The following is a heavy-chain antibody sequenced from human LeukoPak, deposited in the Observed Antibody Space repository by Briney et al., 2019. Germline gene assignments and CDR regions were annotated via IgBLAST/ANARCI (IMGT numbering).Heavy chain of an antibody. CDR3: AREIPVIRRFDY. CDR2: IRYDGSNK. J-gene: IGHJ4*02. Sequence: QAGGSLRLSCAASGFTFSRYDMSWVRQAPGKGLEWVAFIRYDGSNKYFADSVKGRFTISRDSSKNTLYLQMHSLRADDTAVYYCAREIPVIRRFDYWGQGTLVTVSS. D-gene: IGHD2-21*01. CDR1: GFTFSRYD. V-gene: IGHV3-30*02.